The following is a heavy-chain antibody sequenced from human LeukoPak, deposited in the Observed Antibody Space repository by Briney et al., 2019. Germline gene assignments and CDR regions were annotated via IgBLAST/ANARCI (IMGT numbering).Heavy chain of an antibody. J-gene: IGHJ4*02. Sequence: GGSLRLSCAASGFTFSSFRMSWVRQAPGKGLEWVANIKQDGSEKYYVDSVKGRFTISRGNAKNSLYLQMNSLRAEDTAVYYCATFSSGWYRFDYWGQGTLVTVSS. CDR2: IKQDGSEK. CDR3: ATFSSGWYRFDY. D-gene: IGHD6-19*01. CDR1: GFTFSSFR. V-gene: IGHV3-7*01.